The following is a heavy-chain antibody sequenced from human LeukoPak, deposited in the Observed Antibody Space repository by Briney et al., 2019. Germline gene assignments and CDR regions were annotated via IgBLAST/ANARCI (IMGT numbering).Heavy chain of an antibody. D-gene: IGHD6-19*01. CDR1: GYTFTSYA. Sequence: ASVKVSCKASGYTFTSYAISWVRQAPGQGLDWMGWISLYNAKTNYAQKLQGRVTMTTDTSRSTAYMELMSLRSDDTAVYYCARLGVAGDPSSAEYLQHWGQGTLVTVSS. CDR3: ARLGVAGDPSSAEYLQH. CDR2: ISLYNAKT. J-gene: IGHJ1*01. V-gene: IGHV1-18*01.